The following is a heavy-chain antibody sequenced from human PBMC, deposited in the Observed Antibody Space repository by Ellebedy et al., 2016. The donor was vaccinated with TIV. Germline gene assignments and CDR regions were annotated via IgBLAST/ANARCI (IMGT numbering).Heavy chain of an antibody. CDR3: AKDSRRSSSSPYYMDV. CDR2: LSWNSGNI. Sequence: GGSLRLSXAASGFTFDDYAMHWVRQAPGKGLEWVSSLSWNSGNIGYADSVKGRFTISRDNAKNSLYLQMNSLRAEDTALYYCAKDSRRSSSSPYYMDVWGKGTTVTVSS. J-gene: IGHJ6*03. V-gene: IGHV3-9*01. CDR1: GFTFDDYA. D-gene: IGHD6-13*01.